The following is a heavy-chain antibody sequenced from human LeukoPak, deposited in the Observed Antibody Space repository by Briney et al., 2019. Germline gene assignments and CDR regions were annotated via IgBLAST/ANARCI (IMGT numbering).Heavy chain of an antibody. J-gene: IGHJ3*02. V-gene: IGHV3-7*04. CDR2: IKQDGSEK. Sequence: GGSLRLSCAASGFTFSGYWMNWVRQAPGKGLEWVAKIKQDGSEKYYVHSVKGRFTISRDNAKNSLYLQMNRLRAEDTAVYYCARPGRADAFDIWGQGTMVTVSS. CDR3: ARPGRADAFDI. CDR1: GFTFSGYW.